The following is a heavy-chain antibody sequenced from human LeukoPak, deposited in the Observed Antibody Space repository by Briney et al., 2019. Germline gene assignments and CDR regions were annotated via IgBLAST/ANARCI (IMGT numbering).Heavy chain of an antibody. J-gene: IGHJ4*02. V-gene: IGHV3-7*01. Sequence: PGGSLRLSCAASGFTFSRYRMNWVRQAPGKGLEWVANIKGDGRDKYYVGSVRGRFTISRDNADNALYLQMNSLRGDDTALYYCARGVDSAIDWWGQGTLVTVSS. CDR1: GFTFSRYR. CDR3: ARGVDSAIDW. D-gene: IGHD3-9*01. CDR2: IKGDGRDK.